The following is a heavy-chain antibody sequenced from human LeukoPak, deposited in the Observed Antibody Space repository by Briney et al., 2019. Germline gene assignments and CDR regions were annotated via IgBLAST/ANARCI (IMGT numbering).Heavy chain of an antibody. J-gene: IGHJ4*02. CDR1: GFTFSSYS. Sequence: GRSLRLSCAASGFTFSSYSMHWVRQAPGKGLEWVAVISYDGTYKYYADSVKGRFTISRDNSKNTLYLQMNSLRAEDTAVCYCARDQQGDGYNHHYFDYWGQGSLVTVSS. CDR2: ISYDGTYK. V-gene: IGHV3-30-3*01. D-gene: IGHD5-24*01. CDR3: ARDQQGDGYNHHYFDY.